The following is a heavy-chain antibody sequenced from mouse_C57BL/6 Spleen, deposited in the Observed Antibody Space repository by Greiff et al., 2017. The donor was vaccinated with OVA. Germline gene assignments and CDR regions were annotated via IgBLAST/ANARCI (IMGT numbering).Heavy chain of an antibody. CDR2: IYPGSGNT. CDR3: ARDDGYYGWFAY. D-gene: IGHD2-3*01. CDR1: GYTFTDYY. V-gene: IGHV1-76*01. J-gene: IGHJ3*01. Sequence: VKLQESGAELVRPGASVKLSCKASGYTFTDYYINWVKQRPGQGLEWIARIYPGSGNTYYNEKFKGKATLTAEKSSSTAYMQLSSLTSEDSAVYFCARDDGYYGWFAYWGQGTLVTVSA.